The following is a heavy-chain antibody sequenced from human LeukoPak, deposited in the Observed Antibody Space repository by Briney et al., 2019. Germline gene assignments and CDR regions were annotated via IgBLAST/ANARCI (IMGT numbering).Heavy chain of an antibody. Sequence: ASVKVSCKASGYTFTSYDISWVRQAPGQGLEWMGWISAYNGNTNYAQKLQGRVTMTTDTSTSTAYMELRSLRSDDTAVYYCARDPPYPYCSSTSCYPGDWFDPWGQGTLVTVSS. J-gene: IGHJ5*02. CDR2: ISAYNGNT. CDR1: GYTFTSYD. V-gene: IGHV1-18*04. D-gene: IGHD2-2*01. CDR3: ARDPPYPYCSSTSCYPGDWFDP.